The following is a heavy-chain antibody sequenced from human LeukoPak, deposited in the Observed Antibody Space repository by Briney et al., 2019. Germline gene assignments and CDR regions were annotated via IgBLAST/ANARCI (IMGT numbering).Heavy chain of an antibody. CDR1: GYTFTGFF. CDR3: ARQSGNYVE. J-gene: IGHJ4*02. CDR2: TNPKSGGT. Sequence: GASVKVSCKASGYTFTGFFIHWVRQAPGQGLEWMGRTNPKSGGTNSVQKFQDRVTMTSDTSITTAYMELSRLRSDDTAVYYCARQSGNYVEWGQGTLVTVSS. D-gene: IGHD3-10*02. V-gene: IGHV1-2*06.